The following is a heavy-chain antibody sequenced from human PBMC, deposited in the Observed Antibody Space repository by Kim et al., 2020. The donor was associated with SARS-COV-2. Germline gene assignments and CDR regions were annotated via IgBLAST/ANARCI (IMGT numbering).Heavy chain of an antibody. J-gene: IGHJ4*02. Sequence: YADSVKGRFTISRDNDKNSVYLQMNSLRAEDTAVYYCARTRDSGWSYFDYWGQGTLVTVSS. V-gene: IGHV3-21*01. D-gene: IGHD6-19*01. CDR3: ARTRDSGWSYFDY.